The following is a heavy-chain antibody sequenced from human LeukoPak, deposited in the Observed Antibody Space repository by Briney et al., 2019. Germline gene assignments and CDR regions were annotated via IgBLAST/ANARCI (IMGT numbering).Heavy chain of an antibody. CDR1: GGSLSSSSYY. D-gene: IGHD2-2*01. J-gene: IGHJ4*02. Sequence: SETLSLTCTVSGGSLSSSSYYWGWIRQPPGKGLEWIGSIYYSGSTYYNPSLKSRVTISVDTSKNQFSLKLSSVTAADTAVYYCVSSVKVVPAAMGFDYWGQGTLVTVSS. CDR3: VSSVKVVPAAMGFDY. V-gene: IGHV4-39*07. CDR2: IYYSGST.